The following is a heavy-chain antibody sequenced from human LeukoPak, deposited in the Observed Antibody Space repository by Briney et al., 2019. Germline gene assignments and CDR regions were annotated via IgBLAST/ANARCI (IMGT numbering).Heavy chain of an antibody. V-gene: IGHV1-18*01. CDR1: GYTFTSYG. J-gene: IGHJ4*02. Sequence: ASVKVSCKASGYTFTSYGISWVRQAPGQGLEWMGWISAYNGNTNYAQKLQGRVTMTTDTSTSTAYMELRSLRSDDTAVYYCARGDGDYVWGSYRVTTYFDYWGQGTLVTVSS. CDR3: ARGDGDYVWGSYRVTTYFDY. D-gene: IGHD3-16*02. CDR2: ISAYNGNT.